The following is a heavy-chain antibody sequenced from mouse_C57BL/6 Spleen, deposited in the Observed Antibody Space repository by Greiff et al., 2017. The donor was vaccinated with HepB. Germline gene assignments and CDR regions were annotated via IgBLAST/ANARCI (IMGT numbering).Heavy chain of an antibody. J-gene: IGHJ3*01. CDR2: IDPENGDT. CDR1: GFNIKDDY. Sequence: VQLQQSGAELVRPGASVKLSCTASGFNIKDDYMHWVKQRPEQGLEWIGWIDPENGDTEYASKFQGKATIPADTSSNTAYLQLSSLTSEDTAVYYCTTGYYGSPAWFAYWGQGTLVTVSA. CDR3: TTGYYGSPAWFAY. V-gene: IGHV14-4*01. D-gene: IGHD1-1*01.